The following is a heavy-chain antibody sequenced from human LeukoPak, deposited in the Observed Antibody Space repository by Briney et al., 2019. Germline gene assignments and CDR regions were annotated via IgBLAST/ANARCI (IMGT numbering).Heavy chain of an antibody. D-gene: IGHD3-16*01. CDR3: AKDLGGTYFDY. CDR2: ISFDETNK. CDR1: GFTFSSYG. J-gene: IGHJ4*02. V-gene: IGHV3-30*18. Sequence: QPGRSLRLPCAASGFTFSSYGMHWVRQAPGKGLEWVAVISFDETNKYYADSVKGRFTISRDNSKNTLYLQMNSLRAEDTAVYYCAKDLGGTYFDYWGQGTLVTVSS.